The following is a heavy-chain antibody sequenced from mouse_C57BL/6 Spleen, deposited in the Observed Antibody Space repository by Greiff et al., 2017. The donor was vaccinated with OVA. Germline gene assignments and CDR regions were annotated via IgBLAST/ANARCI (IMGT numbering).Heavy chain of an antibody. D-gene: IGHD1-1*01. V-gene: IGHV1-15*01. Sequence: VQLVESGAELVRPGASVTLSCKASGYTFTDYEMHWVKQTPVHGLEWIGAIDPETGGTAYNQKFKGKAILTADKSSSTAYMELRSLTSEDSAVYYCTRWGLYYYGSSFAWFAYWGQGTLVTVSA. J-gene: IGHJ3*01. CDR3: TRWGLYYYGSSFAWFAY. CDR2: IDPETGGT. CDR1: GYTFTDYE.